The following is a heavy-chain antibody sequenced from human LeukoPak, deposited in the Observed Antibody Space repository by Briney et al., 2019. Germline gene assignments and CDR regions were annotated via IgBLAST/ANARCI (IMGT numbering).Heavy chain of an antibody. CDR3: ARTYCSTNACPFAY. CDR2: IYYSGST. V-gene: IGHV4-59*08. J-gene: IGHJ4*02. Sequence: SETLSLTCTVSGGSISSYYWSWIRQPPGKGLEWLGYIYYSGSTNYNPSLKSRVTISVDTSKNQFSLKLSSVTAADTAVYYCARTYCSTNACPFAYWGQGTLVAVSS. CDR1: GGSISSYY. D-gene: IGHD2-2*01.